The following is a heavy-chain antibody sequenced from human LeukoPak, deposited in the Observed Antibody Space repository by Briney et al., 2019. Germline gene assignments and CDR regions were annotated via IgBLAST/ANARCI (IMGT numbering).Heavy chain of an antibody. V-gene: IGHV3-33*06. CDR2: IWYDGSNQ. D-gene: IGHD6-13*01. CDR1: GFTFSSYG. J-gene: IGHJ4*02. CDR3: AKERYVAAAGTILSFDY. Sequence: PGGSLRLSCVASGFTFSSYGMHWVRQAPGKGLEWVAIIWYDGSNQYYADSVKGRFTISRDNSKNTLYLQMSSLRAEDTAVYYCAKERYVAAAGTILSFDYWGQGTLVTVSS.